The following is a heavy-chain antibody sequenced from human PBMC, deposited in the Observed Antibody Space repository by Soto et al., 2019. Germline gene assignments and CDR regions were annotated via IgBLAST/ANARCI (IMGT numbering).Heavy chain of an antibody. V-gene: IGHV1-69*13. J-gene: IGHJ6*02. CDR2: IIPIFGTA. CDR1: GGTFSSYA. Sequence: SSVKVPCKASGGTFSSYAISGVRQAPGQGLEWMGRIIPIFGTANYAQKFQGRVTITADESTSTAYMELSSLRSEDTAVYYCARGRVRIAARPTGGYYNGMDVWGQGTTVTVSS. D-gene: IGHD6-6*01. CDR3: ARGRVRIAARPTGGYYNGMDV.